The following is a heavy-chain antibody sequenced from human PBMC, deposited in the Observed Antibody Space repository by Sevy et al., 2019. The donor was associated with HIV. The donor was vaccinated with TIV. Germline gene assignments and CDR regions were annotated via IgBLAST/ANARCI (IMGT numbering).Heavy chain of an antibody. J-gene: IGHJ5*02. D-gene: IGHD4-17*01. CDR3: AKAYRRTRTVGEWFDP. CDR1: GFTFSSDA. V-gene: IGHV3-23*01. CDR2: ISGSGGST. Sequence: GGSLRLSCAASGFTFSSDAMSWVHQAPGKGLEWVSAISGSGGSTYYADSVKGRFTISRDNSKNTLYLQMNSLRAEDTAVYYCAKAYRRTRTVGEWFDPWGQGTLVTVSS.